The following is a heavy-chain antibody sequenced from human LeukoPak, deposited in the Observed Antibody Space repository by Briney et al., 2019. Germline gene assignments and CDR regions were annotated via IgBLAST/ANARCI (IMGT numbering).Heavy chain of an antibody. J-gene: IGHJ4*02. V-gene: IGHV1-2*02. CDR1: GYTFTGYY. Sequence: GASVTVSCKASGYTFTGYYMHWVRQAPGQGLEWMGWINPNSGGTNYAQKFQGRVTMTRDTSISTAYMELSRLRSDDTAVYYCARDRGYCSGGSCYSSFDYWGQGTLVTVSS. D-gene: IGHD2-15*01. CDR3: ARDRGYCSGGSCYSSFDY. CDR2: INPNSGGT.